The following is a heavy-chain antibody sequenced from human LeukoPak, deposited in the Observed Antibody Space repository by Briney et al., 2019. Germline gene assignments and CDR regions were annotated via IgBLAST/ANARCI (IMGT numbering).Heavy chain of an antibody. CDR3: AKGRRGYFGNSFDY. D-gene: IGHD3-10*01. V-gene: IGHV3-23*01. CDR1: GFTFSSYA. J-gene: IGHJ4*02. Sequence: GGSLRLSCAASGFTFSSYAMSWVRQAPGKGLQWVSIISGSGSTPNYADSVKGRFTLSRDNSNSTLYLQMNSLRAEGTAVYYCAKGRRGYFGNSFDYWGQGTLVTVSS. CDR2: ISGSGSTP.